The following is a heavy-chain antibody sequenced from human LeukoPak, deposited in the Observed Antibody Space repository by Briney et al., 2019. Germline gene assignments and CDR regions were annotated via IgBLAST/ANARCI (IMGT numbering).Heavy chain of an antibody. CDR2: TNSDGSST. J-gene: IGHJ4*02. CDR1: GFTFSSYW. D-gene: IGHD6-13*01. CDR3: ARIMPAAAGTLY. V-gene: IGHV3-74*01. Sequence: GGSLRLSCAASGFTFSSYWMHWVRQAPGKGLVWVSRTNSDGSSTSYADSVKGRFTISRDNAKNTLYLQMNSLRAEDTAVYYCARIMPAAAGTLYWGQGTLVTVSS.